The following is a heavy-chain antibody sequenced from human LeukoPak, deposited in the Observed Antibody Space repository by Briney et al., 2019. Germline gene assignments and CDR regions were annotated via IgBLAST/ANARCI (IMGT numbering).Heavy chain of an antibody. V-gene: IGHV4-59*01. CDR2: IYYSGST. D-gene: IGHD5-24*01. Sequence: SETLSLTCTVSGGSISSYYWSWIRQPPGKGLEWIGYIYYSGSTNYNPSLKSRVTISVDTSKNQFSLKLSSVTAADTAVYYCARERRWLEPYYYYYYMDVWGKGTTVTVSS. CDR3: ARERRWLEPYYYYYYMDV. CDR1: GGSISSYY. J-gene: IGHJ6*03.